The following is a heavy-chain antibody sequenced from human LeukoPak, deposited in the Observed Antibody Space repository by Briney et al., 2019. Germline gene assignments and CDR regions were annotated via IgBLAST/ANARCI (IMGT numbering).Heavy chain of an antibody. V-gene: IGHV1-18*01. J-gene: IGHJ5*02. D-gene: IGHD6-19*01. CDR3: ARVTAVAGNNWFDP. Sequence: GASVKVSCKASGYTFTSYGISWVRQAPGQGLEWMGWISAYNGNTNYAQKLQDRVTMTTDTSTSTAYMELRSLRSDDTAVYYCARVTAVAGNNWFDPWGQGTLVTVSS. CDR1: GYTFTSYG. CDR2: ISAYNGNT.